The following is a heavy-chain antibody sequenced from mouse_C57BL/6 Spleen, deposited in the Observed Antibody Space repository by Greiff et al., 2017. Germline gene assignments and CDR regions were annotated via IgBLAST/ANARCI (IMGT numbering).Heavy chain of an antibody. D-gene: IGHD2-2*01. CDR2: IYPGSGST. CDR3: ARYGCDGYFDV. Sequence: QVQLQQPGAELVKPGDSVKMTCKASGYTFTSYWITWVKQSPGQGLEWIGDIYPGSGSTNYNEKFKSKATLTVDTSSHTDYMQLSSLASEDSAVYYCARYGCDGYFDVWGTGTTVTVSS. J-gene: IGHJ1*03. V-gene: IGHV1-55*01. CDR1: GYTFTSYW.